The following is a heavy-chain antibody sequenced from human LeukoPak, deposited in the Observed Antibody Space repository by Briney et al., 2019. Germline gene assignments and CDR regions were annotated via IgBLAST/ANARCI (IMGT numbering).Heavy chain of an antibody. D-gene: IGHD3-10*01. V-gene: IGHV3-7*01. CDR3: ARGSTMDYYHFDI. CDR2: INQDGSQK. Sequence: GGSLRLSCAASGFTFSSYAMSWVRQAPGKGLEWVGNINQDGSQKSYVDSVRGRFTLSRNIAENSLFLQLNSLRADDTAVYYCARGSTMDYYHFDIWGQGTLVTVSS. CDR1: GFTFSSYA. J-gene: IGHJ3*02.